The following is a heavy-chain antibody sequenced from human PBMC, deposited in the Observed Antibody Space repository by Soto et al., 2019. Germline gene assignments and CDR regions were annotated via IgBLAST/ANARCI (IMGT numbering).Heavy chain of an antibody. D-gene: IGHD1-26*01. CDR3: TTDSGSYSGFDY. CDR2: IKSKTDGGTT. CDR1: GFTFSNAW. Sequence: PGGSLRLSCAASGFTFSNAWMSWVRQAPGKGLEWVGRIKSKTDGGTTDYAAPVKGRSTISRDDSKNTLYLQMNSLKTEDTAVYYCTTDSGSYSGFDYWGQGTLVTVSS. V-gene: IGHV3-15*01. J-gene: IGHJ4*02.